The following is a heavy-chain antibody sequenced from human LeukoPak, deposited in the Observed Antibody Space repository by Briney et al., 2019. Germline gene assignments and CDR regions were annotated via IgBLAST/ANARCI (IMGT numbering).Heavy chain of an antibody. Sequence: GGSLRLSCAVSGFTVTSNFMSWVRQAPGKGLEWVSVMYDRGDTYYADSVKGRFTVSRDTYKNTLFLQLNNVGAEDTAVYYCAGRRADTCNFCFVYWGQGTLVTVSS. J-gene: IGHJ4*02. CDR3: AGRRADTCNFCFVY. D-gene: IGHD3-16*01. CDR2: MYDRGDT. CDR1: GFTVTSNF. V-gene: IGHV3-66*02.